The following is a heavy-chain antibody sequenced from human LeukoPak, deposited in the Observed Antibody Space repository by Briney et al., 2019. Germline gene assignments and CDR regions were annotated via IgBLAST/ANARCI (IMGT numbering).Heavy chain of an antibody. CDR2: IIGSGDKI. CDR3: AKDGSGWSAN. D-gene: IGHD6-19*01. Sequence: GGSLRLSCVASGFTFGSYVMSWVRQAPGKGLEGVSTIIGSGDKIYYADSVKGRFTISRDNSKNTLYLQMNSLRVEDTAVYYCAKDGSGWSANWGQGTLVTVSS. V-gene: IGHV3-23*01. CDR1: GFTFGSYV. J-gene: IGHJ4*02.